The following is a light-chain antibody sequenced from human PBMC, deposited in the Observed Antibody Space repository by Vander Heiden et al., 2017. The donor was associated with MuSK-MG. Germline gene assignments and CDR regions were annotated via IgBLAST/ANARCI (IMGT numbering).Light chain of an antibody. J-gene: IGLJ3*02. CDR1: TSITGSHT. CDR3: AAWDDSLNGHWV. Sequence: QSVPTKSPSVCGNPGQMVTITCSGSTSITGSHTVNLYQQLPRTAPHHLIYSNNQRPPGFPYLFSGSKSGTSASLAISELQSEYEADYYCAAWDDSLNGHWVFGGGTKLTVL. CDR2: SNN. V-gene: IGLV1-44*01.